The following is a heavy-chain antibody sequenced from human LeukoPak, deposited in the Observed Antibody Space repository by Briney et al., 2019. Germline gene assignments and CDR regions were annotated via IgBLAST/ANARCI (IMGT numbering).Heavy chain of an antibody. CDR3: ARHSRYGDFDY. CDR1: GHPISTYY. Sequence: SETLSLTCTVSGHPISTYYWSWIRQPPGKGLEWIAYIYYSGSTSYNPSLKTRVTISVDMSKNQFSLKLSSVTAADTAVYYCARHSRYGDFDYWGQGTLLTVSS. CDR2: IYYSGST. D-gene: IGHD4-17*01. J-gene: IGHJ4*02. V-gene: IGHV4-59*08.